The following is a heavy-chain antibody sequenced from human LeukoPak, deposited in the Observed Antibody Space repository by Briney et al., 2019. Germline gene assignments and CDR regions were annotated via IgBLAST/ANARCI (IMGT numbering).Heavy chain of an antibody. CDR1: GGSISSYY. CDR3: ARVAGLNSSGWYRANWFDP. J-gene: IGHJ5*02. Sequence: SETLSLTCTVSGGSISSYYWRWIRQPPGKGLEWIGYIYYSGSTNYNPSLKSRVTISVDTSKNQSSLKLSSVTDADTAVYYCARVAGLNSSGWYRANWFDPWGQGTLVTVSS. D-gene: IGHD6-19*01. V-gene: IGHV4-59*01. CDR2: IYYSGST.